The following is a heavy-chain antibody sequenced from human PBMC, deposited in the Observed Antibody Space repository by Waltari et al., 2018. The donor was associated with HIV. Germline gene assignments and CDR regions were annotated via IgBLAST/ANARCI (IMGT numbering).Heavy chain of an antibody. V-gene: IGHV1-8*01. D-gene: IGHD3-9*01. CDR3: ARGDLYYDILGALYGMDV. CDR2: MNPSSGNT. CDR1: GYTFTSYD. Sequence: QVQLVQSGAEVKKPGASVKVSCKASGYTFTSYDINWVRQATGQGLEWMGWMNPSSGNTGYAQKFQGRVTMTRNTSISTVYMELSSLRSEDTAVYYCARGDLYYDILGALYGMDVWGQGTTVTVSS. J-gene: IGHJ6*02.